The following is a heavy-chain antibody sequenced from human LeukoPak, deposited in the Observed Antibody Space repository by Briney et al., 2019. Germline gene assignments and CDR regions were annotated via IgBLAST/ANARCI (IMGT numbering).Heavy chain of an antibody. CDR3: AKDSEATITPLSAFDI. CDR2: ISGAGRET. CDR1: GFTFGGSA. D-gene: IGHD4-23*01. J-gene: IGHJ3*02. V-gene: IGHV3-23*01. Sequence: GGSLRLSCEASGFTFGGSAMSWVRQAPGKGLEWISDISGAGRETYYADSVKGRFTISRENSNNTLYLQMNSLRADDTAMYYCAKDSEATITPLSAFDIWGQGTMVTVSS.